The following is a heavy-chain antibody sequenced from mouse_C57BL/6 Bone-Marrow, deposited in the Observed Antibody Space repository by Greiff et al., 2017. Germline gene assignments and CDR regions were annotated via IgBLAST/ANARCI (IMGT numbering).Heavy chain of an antibody. CDR1: GYTFTSYW. D-gene: IGHD2-1*01. Sequence: QVQLQQPGAELVMPGASVKLSCKASGYTFTSYWMHWVKQRPGQGLEWIGEIDPSDSYTNYNQKFTGKSTLTVDKSSSTAYMQRSSLTSEDSAVYYCARTSTMVTTRYFDVWGTGTTVTVSS. J-gene: IGHJ1*03. CDR3: ARTSTMVTTRYFDV. V-gene: IGHV1-69*01. CDR2: IDPSDSYT.